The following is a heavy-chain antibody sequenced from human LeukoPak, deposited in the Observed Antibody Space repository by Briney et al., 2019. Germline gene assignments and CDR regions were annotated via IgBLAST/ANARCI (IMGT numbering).Heavy chain of an antibody. CDR2: ISGSGGST. Sequence: SGGSLRLSCADSGFTFSSYAMSWVRQAPGKGLEWVSAISGSGGSTYYADSVKGRFTISRDNSKNTLYLQMNSLRAEDTAVYYCAKASTMIVVTRPGYFQHWGQGTLVTVSS. CDR3: AKASTMIVVTRPGYFQH. V-gene: IGHV3-23*01. J-gene: IGHJ1*01. CDR1: GFTFSSYA. D-gene: IGHD3-22*01.